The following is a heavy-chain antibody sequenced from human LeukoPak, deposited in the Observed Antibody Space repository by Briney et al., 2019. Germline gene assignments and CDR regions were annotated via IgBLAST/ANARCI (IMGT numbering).Heavy chain of an antibody. CDR2: ISSSSSYI. CDR3: ARGYYDLLTGPDY. J-gene: IGHJ4*02. Sequence: AGGSLRLSCAASGFTFSSYSMNWVRQAPGKGLEWVSSISSSSSYIYYADSVKGRFTISRDNAKNSLFLQMNSLRVEDAALYYCARGYYDLLTGPDYWGQGTLVSVSS. V-gene: IGHV3-21*01. D-gene: IGHD3-9*01. CDR1: GFTFSSYS.